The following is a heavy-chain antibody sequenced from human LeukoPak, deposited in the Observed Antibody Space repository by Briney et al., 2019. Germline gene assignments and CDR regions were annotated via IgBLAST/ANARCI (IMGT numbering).Heavy chain of an antibody. D-gene: IGHD3-22*01. V-gene: IGHV4-38-2*02. J-gene: IGHJ4*02. CDR3: ARDNRAARYYYDSSGYVFDY. CDR2: IYHSGST. CDR1: GYSISSGYY. Sequence: PSETLSLTCTVSGYSISSGYYWGWFRQPPGKGLEWIGSIYHSGSTYYNPSLKSRVTISVDTSKNQFSLKLSSVTAADTAVYYCARDNRAARYYYDSSGYVFDYWGQGTLVTVSS.